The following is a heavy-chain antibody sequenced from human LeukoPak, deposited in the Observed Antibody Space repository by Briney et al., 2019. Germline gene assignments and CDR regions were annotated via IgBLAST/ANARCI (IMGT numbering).Heavy chain of an antibody. J-gene: IGHJ1*01. D-gene: IGHD3-10*01. Sequence: SETLSLTCAVYGGSFSGYYWSWIRQPPGKGLEWIGEINHSGSTNYNPSLKSRVTISVDMSKNQFSLKLSSVTAADTAVYYCARGSSYGSGSYRSEYFQHWGQGTLVTVSS. CDR3: ARGSSYGSGSYRSEYFQH. CDR1: GGSFSGYY. V-gene: IGHV4-34*01. CDR2: INHSGST.